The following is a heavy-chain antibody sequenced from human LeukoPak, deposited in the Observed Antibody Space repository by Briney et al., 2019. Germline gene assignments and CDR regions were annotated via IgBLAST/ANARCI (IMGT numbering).Heavy chain of an antibody. V-gene: IGHV4-39*01. J-gene: IGHJ4*02. CDR3: ARRPLGYFDY. CDR1: GVSIGSSSYF. Sequence: SETLSLTCTVYGVSIGSSSYFWDWIRQPPGKGLEWIGSVYSSGGTYYNPSLKSRVTISVDASKNQLSLKWSSVTAADTAIYYCARRPLGYFDYWGPGTLVTVSS. CDR2: VYSSGGT.